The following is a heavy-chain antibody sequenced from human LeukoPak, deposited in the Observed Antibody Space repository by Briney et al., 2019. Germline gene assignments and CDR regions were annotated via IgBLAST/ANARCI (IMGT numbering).Heavy chain of an antibody. CDR1: GGSISSGGYY. J-gene: IGHJ4*02. CDR3: ARLLNGGFGDLTPYFDY. D-gene: IGHD3-10*01. CDR2: IYHSGST. Sequence: SQTLSLTCTVSGGSISSGGYYWSWIRQPPGKGLEWIGYIYHSGSTYYNPSLKSRVTISVDRSKNQFSLKLSSVTAADTAVYYCARLLNGGFGDLTPYFDYWGQGTLVTVSS. V-gene: IGHV4-30-2*02.